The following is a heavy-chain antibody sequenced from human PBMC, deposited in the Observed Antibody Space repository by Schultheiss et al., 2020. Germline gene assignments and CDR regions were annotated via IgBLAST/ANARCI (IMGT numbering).Heavy chain of an antibody. D-gene: IGHD6-13*01. CDR2: INHSGST. CDR1: GGSLSGYY. Sequence: SETLSLTCAVYGGSLSGYYWSWIRQPPGKGLEWIGEINHSGSTNYNPSLKSRVTISVDTSKNQFSLKLSSVTAADTAVYYCAREVGQQLVRDCWFDPWGQGTLVTVSA. CDR3: AREVGQQLVRDCWFDP. V-gene: IGHV4-34*01. J-gene: IGHJ5*02.